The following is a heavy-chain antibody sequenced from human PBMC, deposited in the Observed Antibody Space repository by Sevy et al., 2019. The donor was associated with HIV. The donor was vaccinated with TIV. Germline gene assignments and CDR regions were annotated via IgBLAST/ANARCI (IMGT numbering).Heavy chain of an antibody. D-gene: IGHD2-21*01. Sequence: GGYLRLSCAASGFTFSDAWMNWVRQAPGKGLEWFGRIKSNVDGETIDYAAPVKGRLTISRDDSINTLYLEMNSLRSEDTAVYNCWDTGDNSWDYWGQGTLVTVSS. CDR1: GFTFSDAW. V-gene: IGHV3-15*07. J-gene: IGHJ4*02. CDR2: IKSNVDGETI. CDR3: WDTGDNSWDY.